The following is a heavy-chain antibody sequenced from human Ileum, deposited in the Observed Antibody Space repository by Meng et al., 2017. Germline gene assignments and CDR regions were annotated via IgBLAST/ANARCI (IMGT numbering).Heavy chain of an antibody. J-gene: IGHJ4*02. CDR1: CGSIISVTW. V-gene: IGHV4-4*02. CDR2: FHPGSGA. Sequence: VVWQEWGSGGVKPSVISSLMGAVSCGSIISVTWWSWVRQSPGKGLQWIGEFHPGSGATYNPSLKARVTISVDTSMQQFFLQLTSVTAAATAVYYCAKNGAYCLESWGQGTLVTVSS. D-gene: IGHD2-21*01. CDR3: AKNGAYCLES.